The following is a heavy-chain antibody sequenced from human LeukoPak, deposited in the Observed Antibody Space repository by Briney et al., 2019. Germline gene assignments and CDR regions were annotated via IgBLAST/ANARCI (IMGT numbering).Heavy chain of an antibody. CDR3: AGYSGYDRGFDY. D-gene: IGHD5-12*01. CDR2: INPSGGST. Sequence: GASVKVSCTASGYTFTIYYMHWVRQAPGQGREWMGLINPSGGSTSYAQKFQGRVTMTRDMSTSTVYMELSSLRSEDTAVYYCAGYSGYDRGFDYWGQGTLVTVSS. V-gene: IGHV1-46*01. J-gene: IGHJ4*02. CDR1: GYTFTIYY.